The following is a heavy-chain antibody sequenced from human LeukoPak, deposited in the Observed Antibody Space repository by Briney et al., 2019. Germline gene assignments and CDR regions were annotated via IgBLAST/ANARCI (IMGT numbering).Heavy chain of an antibody. D-gene: IGHD5-18*01. CDR2: IRYDGSNK. Sequence: PGGSLRLSCAASGFTFSSYGMHWVRQAPGKGLEWVAFIRYDGSNKYYADSVKGRFTISRDNSKNTLYLQMNSLRAEDTAVYYCARESGYSYGLAGFFDYWGQGTLVTVSS. CDR3: ARESGYSYGLAGFFDY. V-gene: IGHV3-30*02. J-gene: IGHJ4*02. CDR1: GFTFSSYG.